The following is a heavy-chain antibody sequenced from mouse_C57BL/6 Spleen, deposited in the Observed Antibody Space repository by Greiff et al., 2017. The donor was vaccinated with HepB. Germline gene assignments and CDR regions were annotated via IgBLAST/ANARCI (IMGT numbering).Heavy chain of an antibody. V-gene: IGHV14-2*01. CDR2: IDPEDGET. J-gene: IGHJ4*01. Sequence: EVQLQQSGAELVKPGASVKLSCTASGFNIKDYYMHWVKQRTEQGLEWIGRIDPEDGETKYAQKFQGKATITADTSSNTAYLQLSSLTSEDTAVYYCARHDYDGRALLAMDYWGQGTSVTVSS. CDR3: ARHDYDGRALLAMDY. CDR1: GFNIKDYY. D-gene: IGHD2-4*01.